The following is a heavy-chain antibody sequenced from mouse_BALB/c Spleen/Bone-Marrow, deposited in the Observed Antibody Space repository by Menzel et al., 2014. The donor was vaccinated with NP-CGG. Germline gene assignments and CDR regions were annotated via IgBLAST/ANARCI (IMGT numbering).Heavy chain of an antibody. D-gene: IGHD2-4*01. CDR1: GFTFNTYA. J-gene: IGHJ3*01. V-gene: IGHV10-1*02. Sequence: EVKLMESGGGLVQPKGSLKLSCAASGFTFNTYAMNWVRQAPGKGLEWVARIRSKSNNYATYYADSVKDRSTISRDDSQSMLYLQMNNLKTEDTAMYYCVRQNYDYAWFAYWGQGTLVTVSA. CDR3: VRQNYDYAWFAY. CDR2: IRSKSNNYAT.